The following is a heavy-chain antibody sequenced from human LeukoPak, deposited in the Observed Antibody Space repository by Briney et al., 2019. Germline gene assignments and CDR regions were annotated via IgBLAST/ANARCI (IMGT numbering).Heavy chain of an antibody. D-gene: IGHD2-2*01. CDR1: GYTFTSYG. V-gene: IGHV1-18*01. CDR3: AKGEYQLPYYYYGMDV. Sequence: ASVKVSCKASGYTFTSYGISWVRQAPGQGLEWMGWISAYNGNTNYAQKLQGRVTMTTDTSTSTAYMELRSLRSDDTAVYYCAKGEYQLPYYYYGMDVWGQGTTVTVSS. J-gene: IGHJ6*02. CDR2: ISAYNGNT.